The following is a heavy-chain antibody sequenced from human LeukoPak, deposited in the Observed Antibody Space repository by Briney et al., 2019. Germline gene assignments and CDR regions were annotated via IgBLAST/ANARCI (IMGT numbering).Heavy chain of an antibody. V-gene: IGHV1-8*01. Sequence: ASVKVSSKASGYTFTSYDINWVRQATGQGLEWMGWMSHNSGTAGYAQKFQGRVTMNRNNSISTAYMELSSLKSEDTAVYYCARSCSGGRCYSMYCSWGQGTLVTVSS. J-gene: IGHJ5*02. CDR3: ARSCSGGRCYSMYCS. CDR2: MSHNSGTA. CDR1: GYTFTSYD. D-gene: IGHD2-15*01.